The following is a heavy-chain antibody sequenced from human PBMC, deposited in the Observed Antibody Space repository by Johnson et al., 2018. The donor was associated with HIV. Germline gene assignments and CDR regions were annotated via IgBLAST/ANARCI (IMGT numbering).Heavy chain of an antibody. CDR3: ARAYTYGAFDI. J-gene: IGHJ3*02. CDR1: GFTFSSYG. Sequence: QVQLVESGGGVVQPGRSLRLSCAASGFTFSSYGMHWVRQAPGKGLEWVPVIWYVGSNKSYADPVRGRSTISRDNSKSTLYLQMNSLRAEDTAVNYCARAYTYGAFDIWGQGTTVTISS. D-gene: IGHD5-18*01. V-gene: IGHV3-33*01. CDR2: IWYVGSNK.